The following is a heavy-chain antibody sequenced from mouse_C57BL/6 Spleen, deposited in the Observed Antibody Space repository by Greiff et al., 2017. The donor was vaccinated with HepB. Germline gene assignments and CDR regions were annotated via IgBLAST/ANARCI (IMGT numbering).Heavy chain of an antibody. CDR1: GFTFSSYA. CDR3: VYGNCYAMDY. Sequence: EVKLVESGGGLVKPGGSLKLSCAASGFTFSSYAMSWVRQTPEKRLEWVATISDGGSYTYYPDNVKGRSTISRDNAKNNLYLQMSHLKSEDTAMYYCVYGNCYAMDYWGQGTSVTVSS. V-gene: IGHV5-4*03. J-gene: IGHJ4*01. D-gene: IGHD2-1*01. CDR2: ISDGGSYT.